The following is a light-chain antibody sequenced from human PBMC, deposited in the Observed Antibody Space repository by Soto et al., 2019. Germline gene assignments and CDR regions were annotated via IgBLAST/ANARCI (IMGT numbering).Light chain of an antibody. CDR2: DND. J-gene: IGLJ1*01. V-gene: IGLV1-51*01. CDR1: YSNIGKNH. CDR3: GTWDGKV. Sequence: QSVLTQPPSVFAAPGQRVTISCSGSYSNIGKNHISWYQVLPGSAPKVVIYDNDKRPSGISDRFSGSKSDTSATLAITGLQTGDEADYYCGTWDGKVFGTGTKLTVL.